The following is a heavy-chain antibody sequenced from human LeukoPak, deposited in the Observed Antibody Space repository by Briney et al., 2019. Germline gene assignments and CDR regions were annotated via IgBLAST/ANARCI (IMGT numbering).Heavy chain of an antibody. CDR2: IYYSGST. V-gene: IGHV4-31*03. D-gene: IGHD3-22*01. CDR1: GGSISSGGYY. J-gene: IGHJ5*02. Sequence: PSETLSLTCTVSGGSISSGGYYWSWIRQHPGKGLEWIGYIYYSGSTYYNPSLKSRVTISVDTSKNQFSLKLSSVTAADTAVYYCAGAEYYYDSSGYYYVHWFDPWGQGTLVTVSS. CDR3: AGAEYYYDSSGYYYVHWFDP.